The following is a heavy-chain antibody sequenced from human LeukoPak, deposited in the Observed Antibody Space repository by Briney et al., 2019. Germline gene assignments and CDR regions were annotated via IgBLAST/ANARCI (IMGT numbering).Heavy chain of an antibody. CDR1: GFTFSSYW. Sequence: PGGSLRLSCAASGFTFSSYWMHWVRQAPGKGLVWVSRINSDGSSTSYADSVKGRFTISRDNAKNTLYLQMNTLRAVDTAVYYCVSIPGDWGQGILVTVSS. V-gene: IGHV3-74*01. J-gene: IGHJ4*02. CDR2: INSDGSST. D-gene: IGHD7-27*01. CDR3: VSIPGD.